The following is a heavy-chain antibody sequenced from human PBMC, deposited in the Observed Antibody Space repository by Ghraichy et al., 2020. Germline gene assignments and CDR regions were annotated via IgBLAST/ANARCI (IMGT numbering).Heavy chain of an antibody. Sequence: GGSLRLSCAASGFTFSSYAMSWVRQAPGKGLEWVSALSGSGGSTYYADSVTGRFTISRDNSKNMLYLQMNSLRAEDTAVYYCAKDYCDSSGYPYYYGMDIWGQGTTVTVSS. D-gene: IGHD3-22*01. CDR2: LSGSGGST. CDR3: AKDYCDSSGYPYYYGMDI. CDR1: GFTFSSYA. V-gene: IGHV3-23*01. J-gene: IGHJ6*02.